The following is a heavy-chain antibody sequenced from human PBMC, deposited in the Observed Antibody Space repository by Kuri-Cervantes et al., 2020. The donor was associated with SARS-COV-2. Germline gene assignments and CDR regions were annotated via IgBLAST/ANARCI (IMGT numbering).Heavy chain of an antibody. V-gene: IGHV3-23*01. CDR1: GFTFSSCA. J-gene: IGHJ6*02. CDR2: ISGSGGST. Sequence: GGSLRLSCAASGFTFSSCAMSWVRQAPGKGLEWVSSISGSGGSTYYADSVKGRFTIPRDNVKNSVYLQMRSLRAEDTAVYYCARERFDVWGQGTTVTVSS. CDR3: ARERFDV.